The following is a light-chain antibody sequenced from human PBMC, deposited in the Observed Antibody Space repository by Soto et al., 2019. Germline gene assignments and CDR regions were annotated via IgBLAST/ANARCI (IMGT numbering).Light chain of an antibody. CDR2: GAS. CDR3: LQQKSFPRT. V-gene: IGKV1-17*02. Sequence: DIQMTQSPSSLSASVGDRVTIICRASQGIRIDLGWFQQRPGKAPKXLIYGASSLQSGVPPRFRGSGYGTELTITISNLKPEDFETDYCLQQKSFPRTFGQGTKVDIK. J-gene: IGKJ1*01. CDR1: QGIRID.